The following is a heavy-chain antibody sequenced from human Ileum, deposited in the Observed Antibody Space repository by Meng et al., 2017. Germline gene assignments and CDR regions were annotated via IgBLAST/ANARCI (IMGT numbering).Heavy chain of an antibody. CDR3: TGGPDSAKSGY. V-gene: IGHV4-61*01. CDR1: GVSVNSGFYY. D-gene: IGHD1-14*01. CDR2: FHHSGSA. Sequence: VQLQQSGPGTVRPSETLSLTCTASGVSVNSGFYYWNWVRQPPGKGLEFIGSFHHSGSAHYNASLEGRVTMSLDTSKNQFSLRLTSVTAADSALYYCTGGPDSAKSGYWGQGTLVTVSS. J-gene: IGHJ4*02.